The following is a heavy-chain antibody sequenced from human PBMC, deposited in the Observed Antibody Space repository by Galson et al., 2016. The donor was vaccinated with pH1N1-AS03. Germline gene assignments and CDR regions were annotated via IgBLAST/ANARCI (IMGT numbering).Heavy chain of an antibody. CDR3: AKDKEAVADRRGDFFDD. V-gene: IGHV3-23*01. Sequence: SLRLSCAASGFTFSSYAMSWVRQAPGKGLECVASIIGAGGVPYYAGSVKGRFAVSRHTSENTVYMQLDRLRAEDTAVYYCAKDKEAVADRRGDFFDDWGQGTLVTVSS. D-gene: IGHD3-10*01. CDR1: GFTFSSYA. J-gene: IGHJ4*02. CDR2: IIGAGGVP.